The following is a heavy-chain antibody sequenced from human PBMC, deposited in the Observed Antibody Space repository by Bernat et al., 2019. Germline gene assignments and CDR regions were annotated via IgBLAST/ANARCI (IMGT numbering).Heavy chain of an antibody. Sequence: QLQLQESGPGLVKPSETLSLTCTVSGGSISSSSYYWGWIRQPPGKGLEWIGSIYYSGSTYYNPSLKIRVTISLDTSRSQCSLKLSAVTAADTAVYYCASPGAYSSGYYYYYYGMDVWGQGTTVTVSS. V-gene: IGHV4-39*01. J-gene: IGHJ6*02. CDR2: IYYSGST. CDR1: GGSISSSSYY. D-gene: IGHD3-22*01. CDR3: ASPGAYSSGYYYYYYGMDV.